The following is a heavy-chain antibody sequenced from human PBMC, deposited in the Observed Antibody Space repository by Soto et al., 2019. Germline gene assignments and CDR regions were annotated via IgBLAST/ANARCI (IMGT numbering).Heavy chain of an antibody. CDR3: AKDSHHLPYLYGMDV. CDR1: GFTFSSYG. V-gene: IGHV3-30*18. J-gene: IGHJ6*02. CDR2: ISYDGSNK. Sequence: QVQLVESGGGVVQPGRSLRLSCAASGFTFSSYGMHWVRQAPGKGLEWVAVISYDGSNKYYADSVKGRFTISRYNSKNTLYLQMNSLRAEDTAVYYCAKDSHHLPYLYGMDVWGQGTTVTVSS.